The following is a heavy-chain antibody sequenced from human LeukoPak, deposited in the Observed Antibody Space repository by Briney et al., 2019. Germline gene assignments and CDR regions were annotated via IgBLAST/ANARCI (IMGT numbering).Heavy chain of an antibody. J-gene: IGHJ4*02. Sequence: SGPTLVKPTQTLTLTCTFSGFSLSTSGMCVSWIRQPPGKALEWLARIDWDDDKYYSTSLKTRLTISKDTSKNQVVLTMTNMDPVDTATYYCAHRLRDGSGSPYFDYWGQGTLVTVSS. CDR3: AHRLRDGSGSPYFDY. V-gene: IGHV2-70*12. CDR1: GFSLSTSGMC. D-gene: IGHD3-10*01. CDR2: IDWDDDK.